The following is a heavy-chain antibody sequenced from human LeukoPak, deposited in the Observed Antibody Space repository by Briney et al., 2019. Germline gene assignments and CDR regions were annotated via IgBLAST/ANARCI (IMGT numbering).Heavy chain of an antibody. CDR3: ARRSGYGGNEPYFDY. D-gene: IGHD2-15*01. Sequence: SETLSLTCTVSGGSISSYYWSWIRQPAGKGLEWIGRIYTSGSTNYNPSLKSRVTISVDTSKNQFSLKLSSVTAADTAVYYCARRSGYGGNEPYFDYWGQGTLVTVSS. J-gene: IGHJ4*02. V-gene: IGHV4-4*07. CDR1: GGSISSYY. CDR2: IYTSGST.